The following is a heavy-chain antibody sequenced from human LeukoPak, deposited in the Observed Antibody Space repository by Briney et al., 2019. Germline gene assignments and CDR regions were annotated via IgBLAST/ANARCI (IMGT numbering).Heavy chain of an antibody. CDR3: ARSMSGSGWAYSHYYAMDI. D-gene: IGHD6-19*01. CDR2: NYPGDSDP. V-gene: IGHV5-51*01. Sequence: GESPIISLKCSGYILTSYLIGRVREMPGKVLEVRGINYPGDSDPRSSPSSQGQVTISAAKSISTAYLQWSSLKASDTALYSCARSMSGSGWAYSHYYAMDIWGQGTTVTVSS. J-gene: IGHJ6*02. CDR1: GYILTSYL.